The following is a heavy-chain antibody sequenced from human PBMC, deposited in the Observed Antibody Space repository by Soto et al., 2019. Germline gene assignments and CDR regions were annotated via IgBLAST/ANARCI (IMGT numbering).Heavy chain of an antibody. J-gene: IGHJ5*02. CDR3: ARGMIGGTRRFDP. V-gene: IGHV4-4*02. D-gene: IGHD1-1*01. Sequence: SETLSLTCAVSNVSISSNNWWSWVRQPPGKGLEYIGEIYPTGSTNYNPSLKSRITILVDMSQNQFSLKMSSVTAADTAVYHCARGMIGGTRRFDPWGQGTLVTVSS. CDR2: IYPTGST. CDR1: NVSISSNNW.